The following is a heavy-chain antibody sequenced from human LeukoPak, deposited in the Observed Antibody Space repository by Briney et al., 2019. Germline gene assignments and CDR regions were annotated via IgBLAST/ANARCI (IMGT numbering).Heavy chain of an antibody. D-gene: IGHD2-15*01. J-gene: IGHJ4*02. CDR1: GFTFSSYG. Sequence: QPGRSLRLSCAASGFTFSSYGMHWVRQAPGKGLEWVAVISYDGSNKYYADSVKGRFTISRDNSKNTLYLQMNYLRAEDTAVYYCAKIAGGYCTGGSCEVDYWGQGTLVTVSS. CDR2: ISYDGSNK. V-gene: IGHV3-30*18. CDR3: AKIAGGYCTGGSCEVDY.